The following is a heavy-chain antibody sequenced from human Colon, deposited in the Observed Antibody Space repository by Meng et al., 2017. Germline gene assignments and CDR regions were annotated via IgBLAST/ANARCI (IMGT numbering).Heavy chain of an antibody. Sequence: GQLTGSGPGLVNASGTLSLTGTVSGGSISSYYWTWIRQPAGKGLEWIGRIYSSGSTNYNPSLKSRVTMSVDTSKNQVSLNLTSVTAADTAVYYCARDGSGSRPFDYWGQGTLVTVSS. V-gene: IGHV4-4*07. CDR2: IYSSGST. J-gene: IGHJ4*02. CDR3: ARDGSGSRPFDY. D-gene: IGHD3-10*01. CDR1: GGSISSYY.